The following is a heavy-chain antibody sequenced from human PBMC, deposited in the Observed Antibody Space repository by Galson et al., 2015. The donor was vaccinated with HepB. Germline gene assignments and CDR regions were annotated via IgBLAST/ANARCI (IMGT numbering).Heavy chain of an antibody. CDR1: GGSFSGYY. CDR2: INHSGST. CDR3: ARSARRIAAAGRAWYFDL. D-gene: IGHD6-13*01. V-gene: IGHV4-34*01. Sequence: LSLTCAVYGGSFSGYYWSWIRQPPGKGLEWIGEINHSGSTNYNPSLKSRVTISVDTSKNQFSLKLSSVTAADTAVYYCARSARRIAAAGRAWYFDLSGRGTLVTVSS. J-gene: IGHJ2*01.